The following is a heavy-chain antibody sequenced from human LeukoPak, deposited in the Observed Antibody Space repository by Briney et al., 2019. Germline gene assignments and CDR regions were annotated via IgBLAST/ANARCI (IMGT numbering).Heavy chain of an antibody. CDR2: IYYSGST. D-gene: IGHD3-10*01. J-gene: IGHJ5*02. CDR1: GGSISSYY. V-gene: IGHV4-39*01. Sequence: SETLSLTCTVSGGSISSYYWGWIRQPPGKGLEWIGSIYYSGSTYYNPSLKSRVTISVDTSKNQFSLKLSSVTAADTAVYYCARSYGSGSQEDWFDPWGQGTLVTVSS. CDR3: ARSYGSGSQEDWFDP.